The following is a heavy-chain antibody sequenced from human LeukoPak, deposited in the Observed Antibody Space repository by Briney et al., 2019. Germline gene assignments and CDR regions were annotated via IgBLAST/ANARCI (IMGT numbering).Heavy chain of an antibody. Sequence: SETLSLTCTVSGDSISSYYWSWIRQPPGKGLEWIAYIYYIGSTNYNPSLKSRVTISVDTSKNQFSLKLSSVTAADTAVYYCARRVGRYFGERAYYYNYMDVWGKGTTVTISS. CDR2: IYYIGST. J-gene: IGHJ6*03. V-gene: IGHV4-59*12. D-gene: IGHD3-10*01. CDR3: ARRVGRYFGERAYYYNYMDV. CDR1: GDSISSYY.